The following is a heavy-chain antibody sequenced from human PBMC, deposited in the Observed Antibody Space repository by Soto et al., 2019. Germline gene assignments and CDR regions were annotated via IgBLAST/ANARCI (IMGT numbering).Heavy chain of an antibody. D-gene: IGHD6-13*01. V-gene: IGHV4-59*01. CDR1: GGSISSYY. CDR2: IYYSGST. J-gene: IGHJ5*02. CDR3: ARDQRIAAAGMTERYNWFDP. Sequence: PSETVSLTCTVSGGSISSYYWSWIRQPPGKGLEWIGYIYYSGSTNYNPSLKSRVTISVDTSKNQFSLKLSSVTAADTAVYYCARDQRIAAAGMTERYNWFDPWDQGTLVTVSS.